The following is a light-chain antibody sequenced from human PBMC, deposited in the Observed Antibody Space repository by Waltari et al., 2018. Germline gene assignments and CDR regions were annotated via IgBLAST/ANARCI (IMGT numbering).Light chain of an antibody. J-gene: IGKJ2*01. Sequence: DIQMTQSPSTLSASVVDRVTITCRASQSITNWLAWYQQRPGQAPKLLIFRASLFERGVPSRFSGSGHGTEFTLTISGLQPDDFGTYYCQQYDSYEYTFGQGTYLDIK. CDR1: QSITNW. CDR3: QQYDSYEYT. CDR2: RAS. V-gene: IGKV1-5*03.